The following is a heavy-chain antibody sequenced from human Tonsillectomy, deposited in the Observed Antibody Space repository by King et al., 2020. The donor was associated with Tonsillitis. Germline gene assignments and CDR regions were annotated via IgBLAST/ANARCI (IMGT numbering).Heavy chain of an antibody. CDR2: ISSNGGST. V-gene: IGHV3-64*01. Sequence: VQLVESGGGLVQPGGSLRLSCAASGFTFSSYAMHWVRQAPGKGLEYVSAISSNGGSTYYANSVKGRFTISRDNSKNTLYLQMRSMGAEDMAVYYCAATYSDFWSGYFDYWGQGTLVTVSS. D-gene: IGHD3-3*01. CDR3: AATYSDFWSGYFDY. J-gene: IGHJ4*02. CDR1: GFTFSSYA.